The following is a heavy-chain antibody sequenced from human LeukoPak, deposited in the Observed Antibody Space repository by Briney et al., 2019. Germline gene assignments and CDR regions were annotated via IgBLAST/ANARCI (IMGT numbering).Heavy chain of an antibody. V-gene: IGHV4-34*01. Sequence: SETLSLTCTVSGGSISSYYWSWIRQPPGKGLEWIGEINHSGSTNYNPSLKSRVTISVDTSKNQFSLKLSSVTAADTAVYYCARGRQRGYSYGMTSFDYWGQGTLVTVSS. D-gene: IGHD5-18*01. CDR2: INHSGST. CDR3: ARGRQRGYSYGMTSFDY. CDR1: GGSISSYY. J-gene: IGHJ4*02.